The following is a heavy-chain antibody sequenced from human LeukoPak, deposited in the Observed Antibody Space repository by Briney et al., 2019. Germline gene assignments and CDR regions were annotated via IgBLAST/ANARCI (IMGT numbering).Heavy chain of an antibody. Sequence: GGSLRLSCAASGFTFSSYSMSWVRQAPGKGLEWVSYISSSSSTIYYADSVKGRFTISRDNAKNSLYLQMNSLRAEDTAVYYCARIALINYYDSSGYYDYYYYMDVWGKGTTVTVSS. D-gene: IGHD3-22*01. J-gene: IGHJ6*03. CDR1: GFTFSSYS. CDR3: ARIALINYYDSSGYYDYYYYMDV. CDR2: ISSSSSTI. V-gene: IGHV3-48*01.